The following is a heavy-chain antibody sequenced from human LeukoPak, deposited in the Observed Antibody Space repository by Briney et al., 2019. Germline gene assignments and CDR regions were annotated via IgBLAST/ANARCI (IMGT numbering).Heavy chain of an antibody. D-gene: IGHD3-22*01. J-gene: IGHJ6*03. Sequence: ASVKVSCKASGGTFSSYAIGWVRQAPGQGLEWMGGIIPIFGTANYAQKFQGRVTITTDESTSTAYMELSSLRSEDTAVYYCARAVGYYDSSGYDYYYYYMDVWGKGTTVTVSS. CDR1: GGTFSSYA. CDR3: ARAVGYYDSSGYDYYYYYMDV. V-gene: IGHV1-69*05. CDR2: IIPIFGTA.